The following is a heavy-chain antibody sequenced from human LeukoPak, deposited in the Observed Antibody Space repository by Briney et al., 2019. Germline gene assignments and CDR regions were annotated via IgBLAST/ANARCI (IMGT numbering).Heavy chain of an antibody. CDR1: GFTFSTYG. D-gene: IGHD6-19*01. V-gene: IGHV3-30*18. J-gene: IGHJ3*02. Sequence: PGRSLRLSCIASGFTFSTYGTHWVRQAPGKGLEWVAVISYDGSNKYYADSVRGRFTISRDNSKNTLYLQMNSLRAEDTAVYYCAKDIQWLVLRDAFDIWGQGTMVTVSS. CDR2: ISYDGSNK. CDR3: AKDIQWLVLRDAFDI.